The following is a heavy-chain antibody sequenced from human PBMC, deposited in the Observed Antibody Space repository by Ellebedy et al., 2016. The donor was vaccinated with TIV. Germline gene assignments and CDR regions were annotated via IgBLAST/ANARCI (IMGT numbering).Heavy chain of an antibody. Sequence: MPGGSLRLSCTVSGGSISSYYCTWILQPPGKGLKWIGYFYYSGSTNYNPSLKSRVTISVDKSKNQFSLKLSSVTAADKAVYYCARSGRELTRLDDWGQGTLVTVSS. CDR2: FYYSGST. CDR3: ARSGRELTRLDD. J-gene: IGHJ4*02. CDR1: GGSISSYY. D-gene: IGHD1-26*01. V-gene: IGHV4-59*01.